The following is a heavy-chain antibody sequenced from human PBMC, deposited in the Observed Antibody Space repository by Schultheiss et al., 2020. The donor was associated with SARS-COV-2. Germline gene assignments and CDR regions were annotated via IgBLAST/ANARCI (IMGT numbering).Heavy chain of an antibody. D-gene: IGHD6-19*01. Sequence: SETLSLTCTVSGGSISSYYWSWIRQPPGKGLEWIGYTYYSGSTNYNPSLKSRVTISIDTSNNQVSLRLSSVTAADTAVYYCAGGDWYRVVLDYWGQGTLVTVSS. CDR2: TYYSGST. CDR3: AGGDWYRVVLDY. J-gene: IGHJ4*02. V-gene: IGHV4-59*01. CDR1: GGSISSYY.